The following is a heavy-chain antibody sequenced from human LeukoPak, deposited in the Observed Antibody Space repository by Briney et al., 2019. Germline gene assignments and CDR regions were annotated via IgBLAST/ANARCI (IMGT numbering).Heavy chain of an antibody. J-gene: IGHJ4*02. CDR1: GGSISSYY. CDR2: IYYSGST. CDR3: ARDSVDYGGNSESRDY. D-gene: IGHD4-23*01. Sequence: SETLSLTCTVSGGSISSYYWSWIRQPPGKGLEWIGYIYYSGSTNYNPSLKSRVTISVDTSKNQFSLKLSSVTAADTAVYYCARDSVDYGGNSESRDYWGQGTLVTVSS. V-gene: IGHV4-59*01.